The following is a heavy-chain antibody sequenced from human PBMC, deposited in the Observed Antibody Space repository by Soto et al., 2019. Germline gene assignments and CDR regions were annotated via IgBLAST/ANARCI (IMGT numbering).Heavy chain of an antibody. J-gene: IGHJ4*02. CDR2: IWYDGSNK. V-gene: IGHV3-33*08. CDR1: GFTFSSYG. D-gene: IGHD6-6*01. CDR3: AYGSSSDYFDY. Sequence: GGSLRLSCAASGFTFSSYGMHWVRQAPGKGLEWVAVIWYDGSNKYYADSVKDRFTISRDNSKNTLYLQMNSLRAEDTAVYYCAYGSSSDYFDYWGQGTLVTVSS.